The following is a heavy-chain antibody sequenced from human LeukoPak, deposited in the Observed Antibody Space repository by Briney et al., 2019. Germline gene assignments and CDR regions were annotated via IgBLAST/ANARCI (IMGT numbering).Heavy chain of an antibody. CDR2: IYSGGST. J-gene: IGHJ3*02. Sequence: GGSLRLSCAASGFTFSSYSMNWVRQAPGKGLEWVSVIYSGGSTYYADSVKGRFTISRDNSKNTLYLQMNSLRAEDTAVYYCARFRYYYDSSGYSADAFDIWGQGTMVTVSS. D-gene: IGHD3-22*01. CDR1: GFTFSSYS. CDR3: ARFRYYYDSSGYSADAFDI. V-gene: IGHV3-53*01.